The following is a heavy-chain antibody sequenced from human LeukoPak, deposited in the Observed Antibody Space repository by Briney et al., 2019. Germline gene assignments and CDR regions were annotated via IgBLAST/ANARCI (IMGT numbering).Heavy chain of an antibody. CDR3: ATHGGGWFDP. CDR2: IYTSGST. J-gene: IGHJ5*02. V-gene: IGHV4-61*02. CDR1: GGSISSGNYY. Sequence: SQTLSLTCTVSGGSISSGNYYWSWIRQPAGKGLEWIGRIYTSGSTNYNPSLKSRVTMSVDTSQNQFSLKLSSVTAADTAVYYCATHGGGWFDPWGQGTLVTVSS. D-gene: IGHD3-10*01.